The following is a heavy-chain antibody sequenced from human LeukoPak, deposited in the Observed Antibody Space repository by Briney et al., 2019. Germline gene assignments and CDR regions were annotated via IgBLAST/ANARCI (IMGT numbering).Heavy chain of an antibody. CDR1: GYTFTGYY. CDR2: INPNSGGT. J-gene: IGHJ4*02. CDR3: ARFDFWSGYPAH. D-gene: IGHD3-3*01. Sequence: ASVKVSCKASGYTFTGYYMHWVRQAPGQGLEWMGWINPNSGGTNYAQKFQGRVTMTRDTSISTAYMELNRLTSDDAAVYYCARFDFWSGYPAHWGQGTLVTVSS. V-gene: IGHV1-2*02.